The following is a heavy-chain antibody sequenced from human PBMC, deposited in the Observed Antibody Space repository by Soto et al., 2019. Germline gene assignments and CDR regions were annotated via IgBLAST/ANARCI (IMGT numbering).Heavy chain of an antibody. CDR3: AREDYYDSSGYYGY. V-gene: IGHV1-69*13. J-gene: IGHJ4*02. D-gene: IGHD3-22*01. CDR2: IIPIFGTA. Sequence: SVKVSCKASGGTFSSYAISWVRQAPGQGLEWMGGIIPIFGTANYAQKFQGRVTITADESTSTAYMELSSLRAEDTAVYYCAREDYYDSSGYYGYWGQGTLVTVSS. CDR1: GGTFSSYA.